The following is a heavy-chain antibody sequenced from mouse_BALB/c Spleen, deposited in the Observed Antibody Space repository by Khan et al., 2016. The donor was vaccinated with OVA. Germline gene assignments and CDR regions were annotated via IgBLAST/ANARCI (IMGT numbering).Heavy chain of an antibody. CDR1: GFSLTSYG. Sequence: VQLQESGPGLVAPSQSLSITCTVSGFSLTSYGVRWVRQPPGKGLEWLGVIWGDGNTNFHSALRSRLSISKDNYKSQVFLKLNSLQTDDTATYYCAKDRGYYAVDYWGQGTSVTVSS. V-gene: IGHV2-3*01. J-gene: IGHJ4*01. CDR2: IWGDGNT. CDR3: AKDRGYYAVDY.